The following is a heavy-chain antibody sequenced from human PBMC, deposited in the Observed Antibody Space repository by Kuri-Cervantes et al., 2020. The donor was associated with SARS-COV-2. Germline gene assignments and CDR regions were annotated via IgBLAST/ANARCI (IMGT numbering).Heavy chain of an antibody. CDR2: ISGSGGST. D-gene: IGHD6-13*01. V-gene: IGHV3-23*01. CDR3: AKAYSSSWDNEFDY. Sequence: GESLKISCAASGFTFSSYWMHWVRQAPGKGLEWVSAISGSGGSTYYADSVKGRFTISRDNSKNTLYLQMNSLRAEDTAVYYCAKAYSSSWDNEFDYWGQGTLVTVSS. CDR1: GFTFSSYW. J-gene: IGHJ4*02.